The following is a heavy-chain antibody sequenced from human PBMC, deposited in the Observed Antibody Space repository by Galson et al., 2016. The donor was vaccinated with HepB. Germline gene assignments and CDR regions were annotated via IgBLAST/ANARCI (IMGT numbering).Heavy chain of an antibody. V-gene: IGHV4-59*01. Sequence: SETLSLTCTVSGGSLNDYYWSWLRQPPGKGLQWIGYVYHSGHTKYNPSLKSRVTMSVDPSKSQFTLKMTSVTAADTAVYYCARPTSSGDGDAFDVWGQGTVVTVSS. CDR3: ARPTSSGDGDAFDV. D-gene: IGHD6-19*01. CDR1: GGSLNDYY. J-gene: IGHJ3*01. CDR2: VYHSGHT.